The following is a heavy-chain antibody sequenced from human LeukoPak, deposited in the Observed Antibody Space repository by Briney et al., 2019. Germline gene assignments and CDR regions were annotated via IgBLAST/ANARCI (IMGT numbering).Heavy chain of an antibody. CDR1: GFSLSTSGVG. CDR2: IYWNDDK. CDR3: AHRPDPSDYQPLSGGWFDS. V-gene: IGHV2-5*01. D-gene: IGHD2-2*01. Sequence: SGPTLVKPTQTLTLTCSFSGFSLSTSGVGVGWIRQPPGKALELLALIYWNDDKRYSPSLKSRLTIAKDTSKNQVVLTMTNMDPVDTAKYYCAHRPDPSDYQPLSGGWFDSWGQGTLVTVSS. J-gene: IGHJ5*01.